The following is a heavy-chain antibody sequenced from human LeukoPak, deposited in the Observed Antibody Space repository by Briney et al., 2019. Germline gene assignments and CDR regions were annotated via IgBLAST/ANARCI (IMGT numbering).Heavy chain of an antibody. CDR3: ARVPPYYYGSGSYREYYYYMDV. D-gene: IGHD3-10*01. V-gene: IGHV4-4*07. Sequence: SETLSLTCTVSGGSISSYYWSWIRQPAGKGLEWIGRIYTSGSTNYNPSLKSRVTMSVDTSKNQFSLKLSSVTAADTAVYYCARVPPYYYGSGSYREYYYYMDVWGKGTTVTVSS. CDR2: IYTSGST. CDR1: GGSISSYY. J-gene: IGHJ6*03.